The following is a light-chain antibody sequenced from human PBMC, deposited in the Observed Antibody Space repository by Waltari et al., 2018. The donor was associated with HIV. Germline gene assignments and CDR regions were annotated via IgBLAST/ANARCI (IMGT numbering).Light chain of an antibody. Sequence: QSVLTQPPSASGAPGQRVTISCSGSTPNIGSSNVNWCQQFSRAAPKLLIYADAQRPSGVPDRFSGSKSGTSASLVISGLQSEDEADYYCSTWDDRLNGVVFGGGTRLTVV. V-gene: IGLV1-44*01. J-gene: IGLJ2*01. CDR2: ADA. CDR3: STWDDRLNGVV. CDR1: TPNIGSSN.